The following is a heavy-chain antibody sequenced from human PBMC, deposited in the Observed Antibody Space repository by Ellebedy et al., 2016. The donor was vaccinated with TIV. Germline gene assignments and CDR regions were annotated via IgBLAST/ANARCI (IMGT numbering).Heavy chain of an antibody. CDR1: GIIVSDYY. CDR3: ARDAAYFTDWGYYFDY. V-gene: IGHV3-74*01. CDR2: INTDGSST. D-gene: IGHD7-27*01. J-gene: IGHJ4*02. Sequence: GESLKISCEASGIIVSDYYMHWVRQVPGTGLVWVSRINTDGSSTSYAESVEGRFTMSRDNAKNTVYLEMNSLRAEDTAVYYCARDAAYFTDWGYYFDYWGQGSLVTVAS.